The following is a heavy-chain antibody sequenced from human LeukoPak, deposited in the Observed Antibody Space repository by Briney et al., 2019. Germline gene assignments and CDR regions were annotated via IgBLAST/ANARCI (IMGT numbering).Heavy chain of an antibody. V-gene: IGHV1-2*02. CDR1: GYTFTGYY. Sequence: ASVKVSCKASGYTFTGYYMHWVRQAPGQGLEWIGWINPNSGGANYAQKFQGRVTMTRDTSISTAYMELSRLRSDDTAVYYCARSPQNWVRNDYWGQGTLVTVSS. CDR2: INPNSGGA. J-gene: IGHJ4*02. CDR3: ARSPQNWVRNDY. D-gene: IGHD7-27*01.